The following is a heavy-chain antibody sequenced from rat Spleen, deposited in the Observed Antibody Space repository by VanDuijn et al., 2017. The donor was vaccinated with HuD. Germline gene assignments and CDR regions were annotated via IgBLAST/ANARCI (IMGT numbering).Heavy chain of an antibody. V-gene: IGHV5S23*01. CDR2: ISSGGGGT. J-gene: IGHJ2*01. Sequence: EVQLVESGGGLVQPGRSLKLSCAASGFTFSNYGMAWVRQTPTEGLEWVASISSGGGGTYYPDSVKGRFTITRDNAKSTLYLQRDSLRSEDTASYYCATVRGGYTDGGQGVMVTVSS. D-gene: IGHD1-11*01. CDR3: ATVRGGYTD. CDR1: GFTFSNYG.